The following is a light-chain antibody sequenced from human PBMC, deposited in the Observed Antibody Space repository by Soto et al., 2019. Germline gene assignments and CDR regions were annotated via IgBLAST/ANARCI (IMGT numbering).Light chain of an antibody. CDR2: GAS. V-gene: IGKV3-20*01. J-gene: IGKJ1*01. CDR1: PSVNSSY. Sequence: EDVLSQSPGTLSLSPGERATLSCRASPSVNSSYLGWYQQKPGQAPRLLIFGASRRASDIPDRFTGSRSGTEFTLTISRLEPEDFGVYYCQQYVRSVWTFGQGTKVEIK. CDR3: QQYVRSVWT.